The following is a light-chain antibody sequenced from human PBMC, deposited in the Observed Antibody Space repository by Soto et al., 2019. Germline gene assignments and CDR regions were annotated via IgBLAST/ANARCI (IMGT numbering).Light chain of an antibody. CDR2: EAS. CDR1: SSDVGSHNL. CDR3: CSDGGSRAV. V-gene: IGLV2-23*02. J-gene: IGLJ7*02. Sequence: QSALTQPASLSGSPGQSITLSCTGTSSDVGSHNLVSWYPQHPGQAPKLMIYEASKRPLGVSTRFSASKSGNTASRPISGLQAEDEADYYCCSDGGSRAVFGGGTQLTAL.